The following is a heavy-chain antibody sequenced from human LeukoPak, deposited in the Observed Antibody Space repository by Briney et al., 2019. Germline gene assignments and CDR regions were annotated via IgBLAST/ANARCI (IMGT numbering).Heavy chain of an antibody. CDR2: IYPGDSDT. J-gene: IGHJ6*03. Sequence: GEXLKISCKGSGYSFTSYWIGWVRQMPGKGLEWMGIIYPGDSDTRYSPSFQGQVTISADKSISTAYLQWSSLKASDTAMYYCARALTNRYYYYYMDVWGKGTTVTASS. D-gene: IGHD1-14*01. CDR1: GYSFTSYW. CDR3: ARALTNRYYYYYMDV. V-gene: IGHV5-51*01.